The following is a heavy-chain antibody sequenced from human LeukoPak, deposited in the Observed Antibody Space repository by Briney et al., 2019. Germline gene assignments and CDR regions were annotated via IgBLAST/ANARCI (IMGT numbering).Heavy chain of an antibody. V-gene: IGHV4-61*02. CDR2: IYTSGST. CDR3: ASLKDYCSSTSCRDY. D-gene: IGHD2-2*01. J-gene: IGHJ4*02. Sequence: TLSLTCTVSGGSISSGSYYWSWIRQPAGKGLEWIWRIYTSGSTNYNPSLKSRVTISVDTSKNQFSLKLSSVTAADTAVYYCASLKDYCSSTSCRDYWGQGTLVTVSS. CDR1: GGSISSGSYY.